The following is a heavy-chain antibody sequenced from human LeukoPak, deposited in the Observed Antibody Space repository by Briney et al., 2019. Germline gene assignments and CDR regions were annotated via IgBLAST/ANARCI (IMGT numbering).Heavy chain of an antibody. D-gene: IGHD6-19*01. CDR3: ARGRAVAS. Sequence: SETLSLTCAVSGGSISSGGYSWSWIRQPPGKGLEWIGEINHSGSTNYNPSLKSRVTISVDTSKNQFSLKLSSVTAADTAVYYCARGRAVASWGQGTLVTVSS. CDR2: INHSGST. V-gene: IGHV4-34*01. CDR1: GGSISSGGYS. J-gene: IGHJ4*02.